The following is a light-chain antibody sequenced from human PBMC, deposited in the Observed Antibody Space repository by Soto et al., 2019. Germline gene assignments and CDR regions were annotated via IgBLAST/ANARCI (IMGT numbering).Light chain of an antibody. CDR1: QEINNF. Sequence: DIQMTQSPSSLSASVGDRVTITCRASQEINNFLAWYQQKPGKVPWLLIYAASTLQSGVPSRFGVSGSGTHFTLTISSQQPAAVTNYYCQKYNSAPRTFGGGTKVEIK. CDR3: QKYNSAPRT. J-gene: IGKJ4*01. CDR2: AAS. V-gene: IGKV1-27*01.